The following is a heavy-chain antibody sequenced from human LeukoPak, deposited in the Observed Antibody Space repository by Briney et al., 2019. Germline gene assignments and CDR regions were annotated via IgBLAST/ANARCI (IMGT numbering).Heavy chain of an antibody. V-gene: IGHV5-51*01. J-gene: IGHJ4*02. CDR1: GIYLHDFW. CDR3: VRPSHRGATSFDH. Sequence: ESLKTSLNASGIYLHDFWHGRVRPVPGKGLEWVGIIYPGDSDTIYSPSLEGQATIPADPSITTADLQSSSLEAPDSARSFCVRPSHRGATSFDHWGQETLVSVSS. CDR2: IYPGDSDT. D-gene: IGHD1-26*01.